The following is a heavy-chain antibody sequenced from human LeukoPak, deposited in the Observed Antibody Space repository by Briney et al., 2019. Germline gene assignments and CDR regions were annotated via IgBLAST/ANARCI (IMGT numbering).Heavy chain of an antibody. D-gene: IGHD2-21*01. J-gene: IGHJ5*02. V-gene: IGHV4-59*11. CDR3: ATMGRTCHNADCYSWLDP. CDR2: VSNSGNS. CDR1: GASISSHY. Sequence: SETLSLTCAVSGASISSHYWSWIRQPPGKGLEWIGYVSNSGNSRYNPSLKSRVSMSVDTSKNQFSLNLRSVSAADTAVYYCATMGRTCHNADCYSWLDPRSQGILVTVSA.